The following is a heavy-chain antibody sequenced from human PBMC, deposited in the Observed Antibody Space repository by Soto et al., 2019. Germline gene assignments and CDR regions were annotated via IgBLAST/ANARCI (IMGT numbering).Heavy chain of an antibody. Sequence: PSETLSLTCTVSGGPISSGDYYWSWIRQPPGKGLEWIGYIYYSGSTYYNPSLKSRVTISVDTSKNQFSLKLSSVTAADTAVYYCARARKHCSSTSCYLSPFDYYYGMDVWGQGTTVTVSS. CDR3: ARARKHCSSTSCYLSPFDYYYGMDV. V-gene: IGHV4-30-4*01. D-gene: IGHD2-2*01. CDR1: GGPISSGDYY. CDR2: IYYSGST. J-gene: IGHJ6*02.